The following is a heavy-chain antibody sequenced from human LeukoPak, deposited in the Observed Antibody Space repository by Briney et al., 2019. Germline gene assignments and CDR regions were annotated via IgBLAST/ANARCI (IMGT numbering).Heavy chain of an antibody. J-gene: IGHJ4*02. CDR2: INPSAGNT. D-gene: IGHD1-26*01. Sequence: SEKVSCKVSGYTLTELSMHWVRQAPGQGLEWMGIINPSAGNTRYAQKFQGRVTMTRDTSTSTVDMELSSLTSEDTAVYYCARELGATFYFDYWGQGTLVTVSS. CDR3: ARELGATFYFDY. CDR1: GYTLTELS. V-gene: IGHV1-46*01.